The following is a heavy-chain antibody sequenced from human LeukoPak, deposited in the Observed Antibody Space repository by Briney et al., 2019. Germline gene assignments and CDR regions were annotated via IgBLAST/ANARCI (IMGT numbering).Heavy chain of an antibody. CDR2: IYSGGST. CDR1: GFTVSSNY. Sequence: GGSLRLSCAASGFTVSSNYMSWVRQAPGKGLEWVSVIYSGGSTYYADSVKGRFSISRDNSKNTLYLQMDSLRAEDTAIYYCVKTSRRDSTYDSPFDYWGQGTVVTVSS. J-gene: IGHJ4*02. CDR3: VKTSRRDSTYDSPFDY. D-gene: IGHD3-3*01. V-gene: IGHV3-66*01.